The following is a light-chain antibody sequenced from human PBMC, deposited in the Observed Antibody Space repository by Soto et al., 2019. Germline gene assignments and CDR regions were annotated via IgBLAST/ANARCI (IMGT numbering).Light chain of an antibody. CDR3: QQYGNSPPNT. Sequence: EIVLTQSPGTLSLSPGERATLSRRASHSVSISYLAWYQQKPGQAPRLLIYGASSRATGIPDRFSGSGSGTDFTLTISRLEPEDFAVYFCQQYGNSPPNTFGQGTKVDIK. V-gene: IGKV3-20*01. CDR2: GAS. CDR1: HSVSISY. J-gene: IGKJ2*01.